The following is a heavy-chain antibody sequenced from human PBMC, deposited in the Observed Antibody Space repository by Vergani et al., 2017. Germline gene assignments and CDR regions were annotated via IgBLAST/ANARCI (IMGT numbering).Heavy chain of an antibody. CDR1: GYTFTSYD. CDR3: ARAQKNYYDSSGYYYFDY. J-gene: IGHJ4*02. CDR2: MNPNSGNT. Sequence: QVQLVQSGAEVKKPGASVKVSCTASGYTFTSYDINWVRQATGQGLEWMGWMNPNSGNTGYAQKFQGRVTMTRNTSISTAYMELSSLRSEDTAVYYCARAQKNYYDSSGYYYFDYWGQGTLVTVSS. V-gene: IGHV1-8*01. D-gene: IGHD3-22*01.